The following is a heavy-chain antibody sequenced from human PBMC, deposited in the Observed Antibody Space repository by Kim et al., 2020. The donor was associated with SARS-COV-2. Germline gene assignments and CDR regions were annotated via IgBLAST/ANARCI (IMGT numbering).Heavy chain of an antibody. CDR3: VKGGWYED. J-gene: IGHJ4*02. V-gene: IGHV3-64*05. D-gene: IGHD6-19*01. CDR2: ISRNGDNT. Sequence: GGSLRLSCSASGFTFWNYDMHWVRQAPGKGLEYVSSISRNGDNTYYADSVKGRFTISRDNSKSTLYVHMSSLRVEDTAVYYCVKGGWYEDWGQGTLVIVSS. CDR1: GFTFWNYD.